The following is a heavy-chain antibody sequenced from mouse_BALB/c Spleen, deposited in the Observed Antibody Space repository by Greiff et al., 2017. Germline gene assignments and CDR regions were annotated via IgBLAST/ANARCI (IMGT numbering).Heavy chain of an antibody. D-gene: IGHD1-1*01. CDR2: ISSGSSTI. CDR3: ARSYYGSSYGFDY. CDR1: GFTFSSFG. V-gene: IGHV5-17*02. Sequence: EVMLVESGGGLVQPGGSRKLSCAASGFTFSSFGMHWVRQAPEKGLEWVAYISSGSSTIYYADTVKGRFTISRDNPKNTLFLQMTSLRSEDTAMYYCARSYYGSSYGFDYWGQGTTLTDSS. J-gene: IGHJ2*01.